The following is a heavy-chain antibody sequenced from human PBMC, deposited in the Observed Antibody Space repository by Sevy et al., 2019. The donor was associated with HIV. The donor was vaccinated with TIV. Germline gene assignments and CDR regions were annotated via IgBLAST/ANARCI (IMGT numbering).Heavy chain of an antibody. V-gene: IGHV3-23*01. Sequence: GGSLRLSCAASGFTFSSYAMSWVRQAPGKGLEWVSAISGSGGSTYYEDSVKGRFTISRDNSKNTLYLQMNSLRAEDTAVYYCAKDDRYCSSTGCSINWFDPWGQGTLVTVSS. CDR3: AKDDRYCSSTGCSINWFDP. D-gene: IGHD2-2*01. J-gene: IGHJ5*02. CDR1: GFTFSSYA. CDR2: ISGSGGST.